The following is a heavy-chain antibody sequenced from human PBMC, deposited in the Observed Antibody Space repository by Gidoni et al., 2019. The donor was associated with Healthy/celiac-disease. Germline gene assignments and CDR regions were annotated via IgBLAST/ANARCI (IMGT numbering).Heavy chain of an antibody. CDR3: ARDLAELRFLEWADPHSTKYGMDV. J-gene: IGHJ6*02. Sequence: QVQLVESGGGVVQPGRSLRLSCAASGFTFSSYAMHWVRQAPGKGLEWVAVISYDGSNKYYADSVKGRFTISRDNSKNTLYLQMNSLRAEDTAVYYCARDLAELRFLEWADPHSTKYGMDVWGQGTTVTVSS. CDR2: ISYDGSNK. CDR1: GFTFSSYA. V-gene: IGHV3-30*01. D-gene: IGHD3-3*01.